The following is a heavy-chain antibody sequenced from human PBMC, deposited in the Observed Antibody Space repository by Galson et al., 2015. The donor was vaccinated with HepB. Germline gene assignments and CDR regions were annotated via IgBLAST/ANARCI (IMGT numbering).Heavy chain of an antibody. Sequence: SLRLSCAASGFTFSNAWMSWVRQAPGKGLEWVSRIKSKTDGGTTDYAAPVKGRFTISRDDSKNTLYLQMNSPKTEDTAVYYCTTDPNLVFDYWGQGTLVTVSS. V-gene: IGHV3-15*01. CDR3: TTDPNLVFDY. CDR2: IKSKTDGGTT. J-gene: IGHJ4*02. CDR1: GFTFSNAW.